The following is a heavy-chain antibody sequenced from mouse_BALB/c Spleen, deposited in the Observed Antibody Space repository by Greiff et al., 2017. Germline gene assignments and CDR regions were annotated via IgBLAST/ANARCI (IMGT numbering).Heavy chain of an antibody. V-gene: IGHV1S36*01. J-gene: IGHJ1*01. CDR3: TVPITAVVDWYFDV. CDR2: IDPNSGGT. Sequence: VQLQQPGAELVKPGASVKLSCKASGYTFTSYWMHWVKQRPGRGLEWIGRIDPNSGGTKYNEKFKSKATLTVDKPSSTAYMQLSSLTSEDSAVYYCTVPITAVVDWYFDVWGAGTTVTVSS. CDR1: GYTFTSYW. D-gene: IGHD1-1*01.